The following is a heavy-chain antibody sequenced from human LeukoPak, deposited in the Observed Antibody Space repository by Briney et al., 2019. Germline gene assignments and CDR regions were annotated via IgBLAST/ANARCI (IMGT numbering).Heavy chain of an antibody. J-gene: IGHJ4*02. CDR1: GFTFSSYG. CDR3: AKDRAKWELLSSNSGSDY. CDR2: IRYDGSNK. V-gene: IGHV3-30*02. Sequence: PGGSLRLSCAASGFTFSSYGMHWVRQAPGKGLEWVAFIRYDGSNKYYADSVKGRFTISRDNSKNTLYLQMNSLRAEDTAVYYCAKDRAKWELLSSNSGSDYWGQGTWSPSPQ. D-gene: IGHD1-26*01.